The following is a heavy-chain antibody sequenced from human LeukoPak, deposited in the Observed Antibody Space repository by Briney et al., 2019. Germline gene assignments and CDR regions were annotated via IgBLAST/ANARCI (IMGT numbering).Heavy chain of an antibody. Sequence: GASVKVSCKASGYTFTGCYMHWVRQAPGQGLEWMGWINPNSGGTNYAQKFQGRVTMTRDTSISTAYMELSRLRSDDTAVYYCARTFGVALGWFDPWGQGTLVTVSS. D-gene: IGHD3-3*01. CDR2: INPNSGGT. CDR3: ARTFGVALGWFDP. J-gene: IGHJ5*02. V-gene: IGHV1-2*02. CDR1: GYTFTGCY.